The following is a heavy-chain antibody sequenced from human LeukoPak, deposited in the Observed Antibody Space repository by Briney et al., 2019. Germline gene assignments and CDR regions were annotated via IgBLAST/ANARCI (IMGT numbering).Heavy chain of an antibody. CDR1: GFTFSSYG. D-gene: IGHD2-2*01. J-gene: IGHJ5*02. CDR2: ISYDGSNK. V-gene: IGHV3-30*18. Sequence: GGSLRLSCAASGFTFSSYGMPWVRQAPGKGLEWVAVISYDGSNKYYADSVKGRFTISRDNSKNTLYLQMNSLRAEDTAVYYCAKGGVVVPARDWFDPWGQGTLVTVSS. CDR3: AKGGVVVPARDWFDP.